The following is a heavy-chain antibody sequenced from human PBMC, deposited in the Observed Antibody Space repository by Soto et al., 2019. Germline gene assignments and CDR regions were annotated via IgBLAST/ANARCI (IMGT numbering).Heavy chain of an antibody. Sequence: VRSLRLSCAPSAFTLSSYGMHWVRQAPGKGLEWVAVIWYDGSNKYYADSVKGRFTISRDNSKNTLYLQMNSLRAEDTAVYYCARDITIVRGLPFYYYYYGMDVWGQGTTVTVSS. CDR3: ARDITIVRGLPFYYYYYGMDV. J-gene: IGHJ6*02. V-gene: IGHV3-33*01. CDR1: AFTLSSYG. CDR2: IWYDGSNK. D-gene: IGHD3-10*01.